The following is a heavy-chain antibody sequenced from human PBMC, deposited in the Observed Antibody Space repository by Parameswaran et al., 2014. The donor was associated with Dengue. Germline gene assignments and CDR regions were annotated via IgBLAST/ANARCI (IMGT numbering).Heavy chain of an antibody. CDR2: IYHSGST. J-gene: IGHJ4*02. V-gene: IGHV4-30-2*01. Sequence: ASETLSLTCAVSGGSISSGGYSWSWIRQPPGKGLEWIGYIYHSGSTYYNPSLKSRVTISVDRSKNQFSLKLSSVTAADTAVYYCARGNGDYADYWGQGTLVTVSS. D-gene: IGHD4-17*01. CDR1: GGSISSGGYS. CDR3: ARGNGDYADY.